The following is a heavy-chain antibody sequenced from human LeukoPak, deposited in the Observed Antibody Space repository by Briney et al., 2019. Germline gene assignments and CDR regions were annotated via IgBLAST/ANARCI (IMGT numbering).Heavy chain of an antibody. CDR3: ARHLRGPGVVPAAMPHYYYGMDV. D-gene: IGHD2-2*01. V-gene: IGHV5-51*01. J-gene: IGHJ6*02. Sequence: GESLKISCKGSGYSFTSYWIGWVRQMPGKGLEWMGIIYPGDSDTRYSPSFQGQVTISADKSISTAYLQWSSLKASDTAMYYCARHLRGPGVVPAAMPHYYYGMDVWGQGTTVTVSS. CDR2: IYPGDSDT. CDR1: GYSFTSYW.